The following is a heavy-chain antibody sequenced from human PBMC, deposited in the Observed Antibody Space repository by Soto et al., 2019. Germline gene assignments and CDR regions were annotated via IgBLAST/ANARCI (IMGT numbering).Heavy chain of an antibody. D-gene: IGHD3-10*01. CDR2: IRGDGTDA. J-gene: IGHJ4*02. CDR3: AGDLVSGSGSLGH. CDR1: GFTFSTYW. Sequence: EVQLVESGGGIVQPGGSLRLSCVASGFTFSTYWMHWVRQAPGKGLVWVSLIRGDGTDANYADSVRGRFSISRDNAKSTLYLQMNSLRAEDTAVYYCAGDLVSGSGSLGHWGQGTLVTVSS. V-gene: IGHV3-74*01.